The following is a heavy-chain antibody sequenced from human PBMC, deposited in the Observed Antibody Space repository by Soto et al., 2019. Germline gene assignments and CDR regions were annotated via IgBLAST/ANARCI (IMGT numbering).Heavy chain of an antibody. J-gene: IGHJ4*02. Sequence: QVQLVQSGAEEKKPGASVKVSCKASGYTFTSYAMHWVRQAPGQRLEWMGWINAGNGNTKYSQKFQGRVTITRETSAGTAYMERSSRRCEDTAVYYRASALVVVTASDYWGQGTLVTVSS. V-gene: IGHV1-3*05. D-gene: IGHD2-21*02. CDR2: INAGNGNT. CDR3: ASALVVVTASDY. CDR1: GYTFTSYA.